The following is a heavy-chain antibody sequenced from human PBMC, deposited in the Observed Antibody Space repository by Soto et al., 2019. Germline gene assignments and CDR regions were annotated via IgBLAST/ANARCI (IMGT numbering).Heavy chain of an antibody. V-gene: IGHV4-31*03. Sequence: SETLSLTCTVSGDSISSGGYYWSWIRQHPGKGLEWIGYIYYSGSTYYNPSLKSRVTISLDTSKNQFSLKLTSVTAADTAVYYCARDRSRAGYFDYWGQGTLVTGSA. CDR3: ARDRSRAGYFDY. J-gene: IGHJ4*02. CDR2: IYYSGST. CDR1: GDSISSGGYY. D-gene: IGHD6-13*01.